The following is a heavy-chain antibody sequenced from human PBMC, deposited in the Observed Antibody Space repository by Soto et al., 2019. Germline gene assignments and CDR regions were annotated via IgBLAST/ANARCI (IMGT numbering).Heavy chain of an antibody. D-gene: IGHD3-22*01. V-gene: IGHV4-39*01. CDR2: IYYSGST. CDR1: GGSISSSSYY. J-gene: IGHJ4*02. CDR3: ARRRIRPYYYDSSGYRYFDY. Sequence: PSETLSLTCTVSGGSISSSSYYWGWIRQPPGKGLEWIGSIYYSGSTYYNPSLKSRVTISVDTSNNQFSLKLSSVTAADTAVYYCARRRIRPYYYDSSGYRYFDYWGQGTLVTVSS.